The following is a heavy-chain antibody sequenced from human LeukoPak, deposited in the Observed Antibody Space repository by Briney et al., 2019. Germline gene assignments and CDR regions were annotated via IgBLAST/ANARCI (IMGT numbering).Heavy chain of an antibody. CDR1: GFTFSGYG. Sequence: GGSLRLSCPASGFTFSGYGMHWVRQAPGKGLEWVAVISYDGSNKYYADSVKGRFTIAGDNSKNILYLQMNSLRADNTAVYYCAKDMHYDSSGYYGLQFDSWGQGTLVTVSS. CDR2: ISYDGSNK. CDR3: AKDMHYDSSGYYGLQFDS. J-gene: IGHJ4*02. V-gene: IGHV3-30*18. D-gene: IGHD3-22*01.